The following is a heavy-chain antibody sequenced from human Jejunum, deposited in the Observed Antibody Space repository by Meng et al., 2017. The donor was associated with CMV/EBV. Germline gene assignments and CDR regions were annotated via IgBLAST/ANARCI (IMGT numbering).Heavy chain of an antibody. CDR3: AREGGYDTALDY. CDR1: GFTFSSYN. D-gene: IGHD3-22*01. J-gene: IGHJ4*02. V-gene: IGHV3-21*01. Sequence: CTDSGFTFSSYNLNWVRQAPGKELEWVSSITSTSSYRHYADSLKGRFTISRDNAKSSLYLQMNSLRAEDTAVYYCAREGGYDTALDYWGQGTLVTVSS. CDR2: ITSTSSYR.